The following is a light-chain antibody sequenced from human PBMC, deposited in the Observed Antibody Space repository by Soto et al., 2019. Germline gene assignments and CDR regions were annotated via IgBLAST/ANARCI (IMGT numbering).Light chain of an antibody. J-gene: IGLJ1*01. Sequence: QTDLTQPASVSRAPGQSITISCTGTSSDVGSYNLVSWYQQHPGKAPKLMIYEVNKRPSGVSNRFSGSKSGNTASLTISGLQAEDEADYYCCSFAGSSTYVFGAGTKVTVL. CDR1: SSDVGSYNL. V-gene: IGLV2-23*02. CDR2: EVN. CDR3: CSFAGSSTYV.